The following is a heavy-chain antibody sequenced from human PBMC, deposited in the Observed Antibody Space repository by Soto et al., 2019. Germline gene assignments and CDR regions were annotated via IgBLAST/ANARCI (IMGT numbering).Heavy chain of an antibody. D-gene: IGHD2-8*01. CDR3: ARGGRRTNGVHMDV. J-gene: IGHJ6*03. CDR2: MNPNSGNT. CDR1: GYTFTSYD. Sequence: ASVKVSCKASGYTFTSYDINWVRQATGQGLEWMGWMNPNSGNTGYAQKFQGRVTMTRNTSISTAYMELSSLRSEDTAVYYCARGGRRTNGVHMDVWGKGTTVTVSS. V-gene: IGHV1-8*01.